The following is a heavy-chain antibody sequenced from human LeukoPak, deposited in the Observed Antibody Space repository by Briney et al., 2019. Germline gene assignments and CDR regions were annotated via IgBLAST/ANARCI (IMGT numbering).Heavy chain of an antibody. V-gene: IGHV4-61*02. CDR2: IYTSGST. Sequence: SETLSLTCTVSGGSISSGSYYWSWIRQPAGKGLEWIGRIYTSGSTNYNPSLKSRVPISVDTSKNQFSLKLSSVTAADTTVYYCATEVVAATNPYYYYYMDVWGKGTTVTVSS. CDR3: ATEVVAATNPYYYYYMDV. J-gene: IGHJ6*03. D-gene: IGHD2-15*01. CDR1: GGSISSGSYY.